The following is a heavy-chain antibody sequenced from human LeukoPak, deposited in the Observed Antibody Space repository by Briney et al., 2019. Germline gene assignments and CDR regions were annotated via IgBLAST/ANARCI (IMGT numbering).Heavy chain of an antibody. CDR1: GFTFSTYS. CDR2: ISGDGGRT. D-gene: IGHD2/OR15-2a*01. Sequence: GGSLRLSCVTSGFTFSTYSMSWVRQAPGKGLEWVSAISGDGGRTYYADSVRGRFTISRDNSKNTLYLEMNSLRADDTAVFLCARDPEGNSPALDFDYWGQGTLVTVSS. CDR3: ARDPEGNSPALDFDY. J-gene: IGHJ4*02. V-gene: IGHV3-23*01.